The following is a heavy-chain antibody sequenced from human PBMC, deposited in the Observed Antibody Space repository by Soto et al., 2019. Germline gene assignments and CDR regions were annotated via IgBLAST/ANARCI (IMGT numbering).Heavy chain of an antibody. CDR1: GFTFSSYS. Sequence: GGSLRLSCAASGFTFSSYSMNWVRQAPGKGLEWVSSISSSSSYIYYADSVKGRFTISRDNAKNSLYLQMNSLRAEDTAVYYCARDGRRLRPTGLDVWGQGTTVTVSS. J-gene: IGHJ6*02. D-gene: IGHD3-16*01. CDR3: ARDGRRLRPTGLDV. V-gene: IGHV3-21*01. CDR2: ISSSSSYI.